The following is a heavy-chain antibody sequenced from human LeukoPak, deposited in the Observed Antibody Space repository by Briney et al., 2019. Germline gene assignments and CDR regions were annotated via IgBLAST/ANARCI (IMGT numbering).Heavy chain of an antibody. V-gene: IGHV1-18*01. Sequence: ASVKVSCKASGYTFTICGISWVRQAPGQGLEWMGWVSAYNGNTNYAQKLQGRVTMTTATSTSTAYMELRSLRSDDTAVYSCARDLTVRGVIITRFDYWGQGTLVTVSS. J-gene: IGHJ4*02. CDR1: GYTFTICG. CDR3: ARDLTVRGVIITRFDY. CDR2: VSAYNGNT. D-gene: IGHD3-10*01.